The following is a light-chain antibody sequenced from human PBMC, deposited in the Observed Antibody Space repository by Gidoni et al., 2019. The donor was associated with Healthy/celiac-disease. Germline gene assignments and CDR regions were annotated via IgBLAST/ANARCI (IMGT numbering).Light chain of an antibody. CDR3: QHFGN. CDR1: QSISSSQ. J-gene: IGKJ4*01. Sequence: EIVLTQSPGTLSLPPGQSATLSCRASQSISSSQLAGYQQKPGPAPRPPMYGASSRATGIPDRFSGSGSGTDFTLTISRLEPEDFAVYYCQHFGNFGGGTKVE. V-gene: IGKV3-20*01. CDR2: GAS.